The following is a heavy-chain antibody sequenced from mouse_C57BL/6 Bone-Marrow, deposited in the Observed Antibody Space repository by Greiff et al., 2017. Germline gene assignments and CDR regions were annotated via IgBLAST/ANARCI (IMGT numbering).Heavy chain of an antibody. D-gene: IGHD2-3*01. Sequence: VKLMESGPGLVAPSQSLSITCPVSGFSLTSYGVDWVRQSPGKGLEWLGVIWGVGSTNYNSALKSRLSISKDNSKSQVFLKMNSLQTDDTAMYYCASGWLLAYWGQGTLVTVSA. CDR3: ASGWLLAY. V-gene: IGHV2-6*01. J-gene: IGHJ3*01. CDR1: GFSLTSYG. CDR2: IWGVGST.